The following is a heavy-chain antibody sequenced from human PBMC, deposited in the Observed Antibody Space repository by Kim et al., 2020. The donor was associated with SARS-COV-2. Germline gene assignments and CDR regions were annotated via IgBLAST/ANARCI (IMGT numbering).Heavy chain of an antibody. CDR3: ARDVGHGAAAGTGY. D-gene: IGHD6-13*01. Sequence: NPSLKSRVTMSVDTSKNQFSLKLSSVTAADTAVYYCARDVGHGAAAGTGYWGQGTLVTVSS. V-gene: IGHV4-4*07. J-gene: IGHJ4*02.